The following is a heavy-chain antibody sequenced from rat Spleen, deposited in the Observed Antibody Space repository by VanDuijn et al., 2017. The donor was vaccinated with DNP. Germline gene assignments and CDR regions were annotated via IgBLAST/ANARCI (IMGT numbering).Heavy chain of an antibody. J-gene: IGHJ2*01. Sequence: EVQLVESGGDLVQPGRSLKLSCEASGFTFSDYNMAWVRQAPKKGLEWVATIIHDGSRTYYRDSVKGRFTISRDNAKNTLYLQMDSLGSEDTATYYCTTLNCYASLAEYFDYWGPGVVVTVSS. CDR2: IIHDGSRT. D-gene: IGHD1-12*01. CDR1: GFTFSDYN. CDR3: TTLNCYASLAEYFDY. V-gene: IGHV5S10*01.